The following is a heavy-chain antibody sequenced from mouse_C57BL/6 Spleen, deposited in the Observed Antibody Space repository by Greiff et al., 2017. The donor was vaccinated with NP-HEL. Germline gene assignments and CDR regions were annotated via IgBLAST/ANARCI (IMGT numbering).Heavy chain of an antibody. CDR3: TRGDSSGYIDY. CDR2: ISSGGDYI. Sequence: EVHLVESGEGLVKPGGSLKLSCAASGFTFSSYAMSWVRQTPEKRLEWVAYISSGGDYIYYADTVKGRFTISRDTARNTLYLQMSSLKAEDTAMYYCTRGDSSGYIDYGGQGTTLTVSS. J-gene: IGHJ2*01. V-gene: IGHV5-9-1*02. CDR1: GFTFSSYA. D-gene: IGHD3-2*02.